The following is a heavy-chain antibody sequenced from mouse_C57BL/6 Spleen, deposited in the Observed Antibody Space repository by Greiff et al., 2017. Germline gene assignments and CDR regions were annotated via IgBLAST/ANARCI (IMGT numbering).Heavy chain of an antibody. Sequence: QVQLQQPGAELVKPGASVKLSCKASGYTFPSYWMQWVKQRPGQGLEWIGEIDPSDSYTNYNQKFKGKATLPVDTSSSTAYMQLSSLTSEDSAVYYCARRGLYYYAMDYWGQGTSVTVSS. CDR1: GYTFPSYW. J-gene: IGHJ4*01. CDR2: IDPSDSYT. D-gene: IGHD2-3*01. CDR3: ARRGLYYYAMDY. V-gene: IGHV1-50*01.